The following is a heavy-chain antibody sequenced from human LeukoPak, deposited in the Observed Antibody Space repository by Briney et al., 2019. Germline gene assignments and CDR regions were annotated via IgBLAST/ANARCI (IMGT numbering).Heavy chain of an antibody. D-gene: IGHD2-15*01. CDR1: GFAFGEYA. V-gene: IGHV3-49*04. CDR2: IRSKEYGGTT. CDR3: ATPYCSGGTCYRSFDY. Sequence: PGGSLRLSCTASGFAFGEYAVSWVRRAPGKGLEWVGFIRSKEYGGTTDYAASVEGRFTISRDDSKTIAFLQMNSLKTEDSAVYYCATPYCSGGTCYRSFDYWGQGTLVTVSS. J-gene: IGHJ4*02.